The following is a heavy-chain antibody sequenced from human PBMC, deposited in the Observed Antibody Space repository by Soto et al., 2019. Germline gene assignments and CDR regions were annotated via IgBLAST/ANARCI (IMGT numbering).Heavy chain of an antibody. J-gene: IGHJ6*02. Sequence: GVSMRLSWVAAGCTLSTYARSWVRQTPGKGLEWVSGITGSGGSTYYADSVKGRFTISRDNSKNTLYLQMNSLRAEDTAVYYCARELRYFDWISYIPSGYYHYGMDVWGQGTTVTVSS. D-gene: IGHD3-9*01. CDR3: ARELRYFDWISYIPSGYYHYGMDV. V-gene: IGHV3-23*01. CDR2: ITGSGGST. CDR1: GCTLSTYA.